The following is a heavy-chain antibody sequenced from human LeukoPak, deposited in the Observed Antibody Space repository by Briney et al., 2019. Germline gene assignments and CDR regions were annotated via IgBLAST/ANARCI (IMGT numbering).Heavy chain of an antibody. V-gene: IGHV4-61*01. CDR1: GYSISSGYY. Sequence: SETLSLTCSVSGYSISSGYYWGWIRQSPGKALEWIGYIYYTEISYNPSLKSRVTISADTSRDQFSLKLSSVTAADTAVYYCASRKLGNDYWGQGILVTVTS. D-gene: IGHD7-27*01. CDR2: IYYTEIS. J-gene: IGHJ4*02. CDR3: ASRKLGNDY.